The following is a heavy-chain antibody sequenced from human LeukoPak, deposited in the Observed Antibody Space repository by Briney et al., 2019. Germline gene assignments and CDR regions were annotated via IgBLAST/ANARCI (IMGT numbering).Heavy chain of an antibody. CDR2: MNPNSGNT. D-gene: IGHD6-13*01. CDR3: ARGRSIAAAGTTSY. V-gene: IGHV1-8*01. J-gene: IGHJ4*02. CDR1: GYTFTSYD. Sequence: ASVKVSCKASGYTFTSYDINWVRQATGQGLEWMGWMNPNSGNTGYAQKFQGRVTMTRNTSISTAYMELSSLRSEDTAVYYCARGRSIAAAGTTSYWGQGTLVTVSS.